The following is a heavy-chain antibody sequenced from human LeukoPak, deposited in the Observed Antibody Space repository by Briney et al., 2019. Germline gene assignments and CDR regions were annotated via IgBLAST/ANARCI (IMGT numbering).Heavy chain of an antibody. CDR2: IYYSGST. D-gene: IGHD3-22*01. CDR3: ARDPGYYDSSGYPGAFDI. J-gene: IGHJ3*02. CDR1: GGSISSSSYY. Sequence: SETLSLTCTVSGGSISSSSYYWGWIRQPPGKGLEWIGSIYYSGSTYYNPSLKSRVTISVDTSKNQFSLKLSSVTAADTAVYYCARDPGYYDSSGYPGAFDIWGQGTMVTVSS. V-gene: IGHV4-39*07.